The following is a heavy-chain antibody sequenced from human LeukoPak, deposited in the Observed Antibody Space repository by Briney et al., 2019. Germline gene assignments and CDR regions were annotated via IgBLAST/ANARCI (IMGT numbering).Heavy chain of an antibody. CDR3: ARMQMATTMGFYFFDY. V-gene: IGHV4-38-2*02. CDR2: IYHSGST. Sequence: SETLSLTCTVSGYSISSGYYWGWIRQPPGQGLEWIGSIYHSGSTYYNPSLKSRVTISVDTSKNQFSLKLSSVTAADTAVYYCARMQMATTMGFYFFDYWGQGTLVTVSS. J-gene: IGHJ4*02. D-gene: IGHD5-24*01. CDR1: GYSISSGYY.